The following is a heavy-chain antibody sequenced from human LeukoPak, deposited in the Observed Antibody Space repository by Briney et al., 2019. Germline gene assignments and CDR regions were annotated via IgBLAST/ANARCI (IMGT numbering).Heavy chain of an antibody. D-gene: IGHD2-2*01. CDR3: AIESGVIVVVPAALNDPFDY. CDR2: IKQDGSEK. V-gene: IGHV3-7*03. J-gene: IGHJ4*02. Sequence: GGSLRLSCAASGFTFSTYWMSWVRQAPGKGLEWVANIKQDGSEKYYVDSVKGRFTISRDGSKRTVYLQMNSLRAEDTAVYYCAIESGVIVVVPAALNDPFDYWGQGTLVTVSS. CDR1: GFTFSTYW.